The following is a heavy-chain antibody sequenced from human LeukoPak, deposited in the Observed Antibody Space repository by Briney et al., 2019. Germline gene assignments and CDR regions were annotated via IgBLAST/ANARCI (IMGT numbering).Heavy chain of an antibody. CDR3: ARVAYGDFDY. D-gene: IGHD4-17*01. V-gene: IGHV4-4*08. Sequence: SETLSLTCTVSGGSISSYYWNWIRQPPGKGLEWIGYIYSSGSTNYNPSLKSRVTISVDTSKNQFSLKLSSVTAADTAVYYCARVAYGDFDYWGQGTLVTVSS. CDR2: IYSSGST. CDR1: GGSISSYY. J-gene: IGHJ4*02.